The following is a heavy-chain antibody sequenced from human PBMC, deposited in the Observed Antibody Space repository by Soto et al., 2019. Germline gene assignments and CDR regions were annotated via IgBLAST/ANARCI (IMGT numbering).Heavy chain of an antibody. V-gene: IGHV1-69*13. D-gene: IGHD6-6*01. CDR3: ARGEQLVAYYYYYGMDV. CDR2: IIPIFGTA. J-gene: IGHJ6*02. Sequence: GASVKVSCKASGGTFSSYAISWVRQAPGQGLEWMGGIIPIFGTANYALKFQGRVTITADESTSTAYMELSSLRSEDTAVYYCARGEQLVAYYYYYGMDVWGQGTTVTVSS. CDR1: GGTFSSYA.